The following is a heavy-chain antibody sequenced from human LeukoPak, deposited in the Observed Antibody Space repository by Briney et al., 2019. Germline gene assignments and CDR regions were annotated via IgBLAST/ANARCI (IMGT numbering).Heavy chain of an antibody. V-gene: IGHV4-34*01. CDR3: ARGRARGYNTVGWFDP. J-gene: IGHJ5*02. Sequence: SETLSLTCAVYGGSFSGYYWSWIRQPPGKGLEWIGEINHSGSTNYNPSLKSRVTISVDTSKNQFSQKLSSVTAADTAVYYCARGRARGYNTVGWFDPWGQGTLVTVSS. CDR1: GGSFSGYY. D-gene: IGHD1-14*01. CDR2: INHSGST.